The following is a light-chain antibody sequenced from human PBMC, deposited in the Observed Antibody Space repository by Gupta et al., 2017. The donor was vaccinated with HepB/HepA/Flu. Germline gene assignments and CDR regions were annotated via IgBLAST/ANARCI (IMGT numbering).Light chain of an antibody. J-gene: IGKJ2*02. Sequence: EIVLTQSPVTLSLSLGERATLSCRASQSVSSSYLAWYQQKPGQAPRLLIYGASSRPNGVPDRFSGSGSGTEFTLTISSLEPEDFAAYYCQQDCSSLRIFGQGTKLEIK. V-gene: IGKV3-20*01. CDR3: QQDCSSLRI. CDR2: GAS. CDR1: QSVSSSY.